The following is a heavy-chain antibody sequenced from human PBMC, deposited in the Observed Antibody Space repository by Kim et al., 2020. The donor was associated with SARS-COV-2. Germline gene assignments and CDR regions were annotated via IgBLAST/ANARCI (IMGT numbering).Heavy chain of an antibody. V-gene: IGHV3-30*02. CDR3: AKPLRLRLGELSA. D-gene: IGHD3-16*02. Sequence: YYPDSLKGRFTISEDSSKSTVYLQMNSLRAEDTAVYYCAKPLRLRLGELSAWGQGTLVTVSS. J-gene: IGHJ5*02.